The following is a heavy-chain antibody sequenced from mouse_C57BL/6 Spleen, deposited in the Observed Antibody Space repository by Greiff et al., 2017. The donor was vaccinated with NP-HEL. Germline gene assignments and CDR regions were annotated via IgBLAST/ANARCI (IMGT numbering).Heavy chain of an antibody. Sequence: VQLKESGPELVKPGASVKISCKASGYSFTGYYMNWVKQSPEKSLEWIGEINPSTGGTTYNQKFKAKATLTVDKSSSTAYMQLKSLTSEDSAVYYCARGEDYDGFAYWGQGTLVTVSA. J-gene: IGHJ3*01. CDR2: INPSTGGT. CDR1: GYSFTGYY. D-gene: IGHD2-4*01. CDR3: ARGEDYDGFAY. V-gene: IGHV1-42*01.